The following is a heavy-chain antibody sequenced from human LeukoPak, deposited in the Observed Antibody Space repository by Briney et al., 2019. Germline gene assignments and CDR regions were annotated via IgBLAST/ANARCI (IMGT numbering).Heavy chain of an antibody. CDR3: ARAPEGATPWADY. CDR1: GYTFTRYY. Sequence: ASVKVSCKASGYTFTRYYMHWVRQAPGQGLEWMGIINPSGGSIIYAQKFQGRVSMTRDTSTSTVYMELNSLRSDDTAVYYCARAPEGATPWADYWGQGTLVIVSS. D-gene: IGHD1-26*01. V-gene: IGHV1-46*01. J-gene: IGHJ4*02. CDR2: INPSGGSI.